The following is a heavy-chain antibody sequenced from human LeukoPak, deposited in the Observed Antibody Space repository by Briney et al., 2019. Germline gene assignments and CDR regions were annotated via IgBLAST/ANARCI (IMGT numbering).Heavy chain of an antibody. D-gene: IGHD3-3*01. J-gene: IGHJ6*02. V-gene: IGHV4-59*08. CDR1: GGSISSYY. CDR3: ARQRALRPYYYYGMDV. Sequence: SETLSLTCTVSGGSISSYYWSYIRQPPGKGLEWIGYIYYSGSTNYNPSLKSRVTISVDTSKNQFSLKLSSVTAADTAVYYCARQRALRPYYYYGMDVWGQGTTVTVSS. CDR2: IYYSGST.